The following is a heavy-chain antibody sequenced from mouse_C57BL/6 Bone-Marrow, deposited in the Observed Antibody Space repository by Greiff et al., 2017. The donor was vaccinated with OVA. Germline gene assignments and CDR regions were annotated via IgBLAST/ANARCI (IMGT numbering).Heavy chain of an antibody. Sequence: EVKLMESEGGLVQPGSSMKLSCTASGFTFSDYYMAWVRQVPEKGLEWVANINYDGSSTYYLDSLKSRFIISRDNAKNILYLQMSSLKSEDTATYYCARGGDYYGSSPQFAYWGQGTLVTVSA. CDR3: ARGGDYYGSSPQFAY. CDR1: GFTFSDYY. J-gene: IGHJ3*01. D-gene: IGHD1-1*01. CDR2: INYDGSST. V-gene: IGHV5-16*01.